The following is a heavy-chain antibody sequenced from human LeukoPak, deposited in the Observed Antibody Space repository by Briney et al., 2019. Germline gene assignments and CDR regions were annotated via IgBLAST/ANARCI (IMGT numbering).Heavy chain of an antibody. D-gene: IGHD2-2*01. J-gene: IGHJ4*02. V-gene: IGHV1-2*02. CDR1: GYTFTGYF. CDR3: ASSIVYCSSTSCYFN. CDR2: INPNSGGT. Sequence: ASVKVSCKASGYTFTGYFMHWVRQAPGQGLEWMGWINPNSGGTNYAQKFQGRVTMTRDTSISTAYMELSRLRSDDAAVYYCASSIVYCSSTSCYFNWGQGTLVTVSS.